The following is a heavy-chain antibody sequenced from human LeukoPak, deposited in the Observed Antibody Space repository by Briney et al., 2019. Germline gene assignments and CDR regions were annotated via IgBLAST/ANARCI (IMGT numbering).Heavy chain of an antibody. J-gene: IGHJ3*02. D-gene: IGHD4-11*01. CDR1: GFNFHDYA. V-gene: IGHV3-48*04. CDR2: ISSGSGTI. Sequence: PGGSLRLSCSGSGFNFHDYAVTWVRQAPGKGLEYVSYISSGSGTIYYADSVKGRFTISRDNAKNSLYLQMNSLSAEDTAVYYCARAQKYSYDAFDIWGQGTMVTVSS. CDR3: ARAQKYSYDAFDI.